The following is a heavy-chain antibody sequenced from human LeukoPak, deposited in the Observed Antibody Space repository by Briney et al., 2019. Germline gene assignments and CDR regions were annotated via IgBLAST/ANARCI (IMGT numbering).Heavy chain of an antibody. V-gene: IGHV4-59*01. Sequence: SETLSLTCTVSGGSISTYYWSWIRQPPGKGLEWIGYIYYSGSTNYNPSLKSRVTISVDTSKNQFSLKLSSVTAADTAVYYCARYRSDYFNWFDPWGQGTLVTVSS. CDR2: IYYSGST. CDR1: GGSISTYY. CDR3: ARYRSDYFNWFDP. J-gene: IGHJ5*02. D-gene: IGHD3-16*02.